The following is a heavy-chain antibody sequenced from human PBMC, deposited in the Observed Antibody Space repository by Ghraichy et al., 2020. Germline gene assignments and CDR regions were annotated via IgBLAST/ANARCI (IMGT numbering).Heavy chain of an antibody. D-gene: IGHD2/OR15-2a*01. J-gene: IGHJ4*02. Sequence: GGSLRLSCTTSGFTFSYYGMHWVHQAPGKGLEWVAVIWFNGNDKYYADSVKGRFTVYRDNSKSTVYLEMDSLRAEDTAVYYCARDSDTTSHYSQFDYWGQGILVTVSS. CDR1: GFTFSYYG. V-gene: IGHV3-33*01. CDR3: ARDSDTTSHYSQFDY. CDR2: IWFNGNDK.